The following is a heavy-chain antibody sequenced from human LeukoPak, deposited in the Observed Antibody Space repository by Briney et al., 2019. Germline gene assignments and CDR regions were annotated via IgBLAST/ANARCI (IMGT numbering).Heavy chain of an antibody. CDR2: IYWDDDK. V-gene: IGHV2-5*02. Sequence: KESGPSLVKPTQTLTLTCAFSGFSLTTCGVGVGWIRQPPGKALEWLALIYWDDDKRYSPSLKSRLTITKDTSKKQVVLTVTNLDPVDTATYYCARLAYYDNSGSSRPFDIWGQGTRVTVSS. CDR1: GFSLTTCGVG. D-gene: IGHD3-22*01. CDR3: ARLAYYDNSGSSRPFDI. J-gene: IGHJ3*02.